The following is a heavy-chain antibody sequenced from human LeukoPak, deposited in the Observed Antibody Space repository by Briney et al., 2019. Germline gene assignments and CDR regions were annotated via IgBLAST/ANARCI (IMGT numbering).Heavy chain of an antibody. CDR1: GFIHRSHT. V-gene: IGHV3-64D*06. D-gene: IGHD1-1*01. Sequence: PGGSLRLSCSASGFIHRSHTMHWVRQAPGKGLEYVSRISDNGGSTYYADSVKGRFTISRDNSKNTLYLQMSSPRAVDTAVYYCVKDNEAGGSPFDRWGQGTLVTVSS. J-gene: IGHJ4*02. CDR3: VKDNEAGGSPFDR. CDR2: ISDNGGST.